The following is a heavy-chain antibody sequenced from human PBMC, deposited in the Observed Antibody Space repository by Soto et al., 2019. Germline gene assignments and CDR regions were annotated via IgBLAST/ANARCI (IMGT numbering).Heavy chain of an antibody. CDR3: PTGLMSSVVTYAFDI. Sequence: GGSLRLSCAASGFTFSNAWLSWVRQAPGKGLEWVGRIKSKTDGGTTDYAAPVKGRFTISRDDSKNTLYLQMNSLKTEDTAVYYCPTGLMSSVVTYAFDIWGQGTMVTVSS. D-gene: IGHD4-4*01. J-gene: IGHJ3*02. V-gene: IGHV3-15*01. CDR2: IKSKTDGGTT. CDR1: GFTFSNAW.